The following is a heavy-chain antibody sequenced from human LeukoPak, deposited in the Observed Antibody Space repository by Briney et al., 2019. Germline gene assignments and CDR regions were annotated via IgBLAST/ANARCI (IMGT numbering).Heavy chain of an antibody. CDR1: GGSISSHY. V-gene: IGHV4-59*11. J-gene: IGHJ5*02. Sequence: SETLSLTCTVSGGSISSHYWSWIRQPPGKGLEWIGYIYYSGSTNYNPSLKSRVTISVDTSKNQFSLKLSSVTAADSAVYYCARAPFVYYDLWSGYYTGRFGWFDPWGQGTLVTVSS. D-gene: IGHD3-3*01. CDR2: IYYSGST. CDR3: ARAPFVYYDLWSGYYTGRFGWFDP.